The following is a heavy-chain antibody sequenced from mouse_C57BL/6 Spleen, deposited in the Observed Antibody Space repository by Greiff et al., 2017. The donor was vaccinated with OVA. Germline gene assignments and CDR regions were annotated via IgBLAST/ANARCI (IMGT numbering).Heavy chain of an antibody. CDR2: IDPANGNT. CDR3: ARYDGYGGFDY. Sequence: VQLQQSVAELVRPGASVKLSCTASGFNFKNTYMHWVKQRPEQGLEWIGRIDPANGNTNYAPKFQGKATITADTSSNTAYLQLSSLTSEDTAIYYCARYDGYGGFDYWGQGTTLTVSS. J-gene: IGHJ2*01. V-gene: IGHV14-3*01. CDR1: GFNFKNTY. D-gene: IGHD2-3*01.